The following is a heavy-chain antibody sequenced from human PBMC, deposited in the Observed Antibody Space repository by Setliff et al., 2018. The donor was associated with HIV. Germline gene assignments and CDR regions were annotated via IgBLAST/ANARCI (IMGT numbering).Heavy chain of an antibody. CDR2: IQFDGSSQ. CDR3: AKNVFSSIWSPLDY. CDR1: NFTFSSYG. Sequence: LRLSCAASNFTFSSYGMHWVRQAPGKGLEWVSSIQFDGSSQFYGDHVKGRFIISRDNSRNTLYLQRTSLRIEDTAVYYCAKNVFSSIWSPLDYWGQGTLVTVSS. D-gene: IGHD6-13*01. V-gene: IGHV3-30*02. J-gene: IGHJ4*02.